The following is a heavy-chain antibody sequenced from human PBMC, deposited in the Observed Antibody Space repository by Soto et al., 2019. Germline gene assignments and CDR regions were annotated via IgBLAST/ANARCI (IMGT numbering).Heavy chain of an antibody. CDR1: GGSISSYY. V-gene: IGHV4-59*01. CDR3: ARIVVVPAAMTAVPYYHYYMDV. D-gene: IGHD2-2*01. J-gene: IGHJ6*03. CDR2: IYYSGST. Sequence: PSETLSLTCTVSGGSISSYYWSWIRQPPGKGLEWIGYIYYSGSTNYNPSLKSRVTISVDTSKNQFSLKLSSVTAADTAVYYCARIVVVPAAMTAVPYYHYYMDVWGKGTTVTVSS.